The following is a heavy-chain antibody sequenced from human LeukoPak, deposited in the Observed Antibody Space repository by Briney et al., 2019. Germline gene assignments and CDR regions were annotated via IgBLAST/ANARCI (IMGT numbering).Heavy chain of an antibody. CDR1: GFTFSSYA. D-gene: IGHD3-10*01. V-gene: IGHV3-23*01. CDR3: AKYMVRGVPTPQGPFDY. J-gene: IGHJ4*02. Sequence: PGGSLRLSCAASGFTFSSYAMSWVRQAPGKGLEWVSAISGSGGSTYYADSVKGRFTISRDNSKNTLYLQTNSLRAEDTAVYYCAKYMVRGVPTPQGPFDYWGQGTLVTVSS. CDR2: ISGSGGST.